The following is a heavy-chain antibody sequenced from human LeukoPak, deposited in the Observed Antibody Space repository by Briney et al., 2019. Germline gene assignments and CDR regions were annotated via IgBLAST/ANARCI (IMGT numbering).Heavy chain of an antibody. CDR1: GFTFSSYA. J-gene: IGHJ6*02. Sequence: GGSLRLSCAASGFTFSSYAMSWVRQAPGKGLEWVSAISGSGGSTYYADSVKGRFTISRDNSKNTLYLQMNSLRAEDTAVYYCAKTVSGYCSGSSCRTMDVWGQGTTVTVSS. V-gene: IGHV3-23*01. D-gene: IGHD2-15*01. CDR3: AKTVSGYCSGSSCRTMDV. CDR2: ISGSGGST.